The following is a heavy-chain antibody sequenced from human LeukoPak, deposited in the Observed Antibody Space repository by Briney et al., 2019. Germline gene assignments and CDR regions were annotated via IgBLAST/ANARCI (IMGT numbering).Heavy chain of an antibody. J-gene: IGHJ4*02. D-gene: IGHD2-2*02. CDR2: ISGSGGST. V-gene: IGHV3-23*01. Sequence: GGSPRLSCAASGFTFSSYAMSWVRQAPGKGLEWVSAISGSGGSTYYADSVKGRFTISRDNSKNTLYLQMSSLRVEDTAVYFCARVLPYCSTTSCYIDYWGQGTLVTVSS. CDR1: GFTFSSYA. CDR3: ARVLPYCSTTSCYIDY.